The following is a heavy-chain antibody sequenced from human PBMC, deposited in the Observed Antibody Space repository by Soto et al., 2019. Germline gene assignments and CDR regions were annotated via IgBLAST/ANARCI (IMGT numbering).Heavy chain of an antibody. D-gene: IGHD3-22*01. CDR1: GFTFSNAW. CDR2: IKSKTDGGTT. V-gene: IGHV3-15*07. Sequence: GGSLRLSCAASGFTFSNAWMNWVRQAPGKGLEWVGRIKSKTDGGTTDYAAPVKGRFTISRDDSKNTLYLQMNSLKTEDTAVYYCTTDEGGPVITTEDAFDIWGQGTMVTVSS. CDR3: TTDEGGPVITTEDAFDI. J-gene: IGHJ3*02.